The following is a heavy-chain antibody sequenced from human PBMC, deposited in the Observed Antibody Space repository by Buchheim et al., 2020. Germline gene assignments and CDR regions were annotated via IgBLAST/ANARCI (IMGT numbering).Heavy chain of an antibody. CDR1: GFIFSDYY. CDR2: ISRSGSTI. Sequence: QAQLVESGGGLVEPGGSLRLSCAASGFIFSDYYMSWVRQAPGKGLEWVSYISRSGSTIGYTDSVQGRFTFSRDNANHSLDLQLNSPRAEDTAVYYCARDVGVRGAFFGMDVWGQGTT. V-gene: IGHV3-11*01. J-gene: IGHJ6*02. D-gene: IGHD3-10*01. CDR3: ARDVGVRGAFFGMDV.